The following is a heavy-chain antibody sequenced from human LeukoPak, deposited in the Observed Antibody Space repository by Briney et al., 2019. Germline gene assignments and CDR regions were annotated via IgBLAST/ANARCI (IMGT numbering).Heavy chain of an antibody. J-gene: IGHJ4*02. CDR3: ARAAHSSSWYYY. V-gene: IGHV1-2*02. CDR2: INPNSGGT. CDR1: GYAFTGYY. D-gene: IGHD6-13*01. Sequence: ASVKVSCKASGYAFTGYYMHWVRQAPGQGLEWMGWINPNSGGTNYAQKFQGRVTMTRDTSISTAYMELSRLRSDDTAVYYCARAAHSSSWYYYWGQGTLVTVSS.